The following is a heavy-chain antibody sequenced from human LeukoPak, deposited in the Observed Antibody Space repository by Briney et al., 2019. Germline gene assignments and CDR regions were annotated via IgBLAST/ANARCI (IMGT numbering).Heavy chain of an antibody. J-gene: IGHJ4*02. CDR3: ARRGGSGRAFDY. Sequence: SETLSLTCSVSGASISGGTYYWGWIRHPPGKGLEWIGSIYYTVSTYDNPPLKSRDTISVDTSKNQFSLKLSSVTAADTAVYYCARRGGSGRAFDYWGQGTLVTVSS. CDR1: GASISGGTYY. CDR2: IYYTVST. V-gene: IGHV4-39*01. D-gene: IGHD1-26*01.